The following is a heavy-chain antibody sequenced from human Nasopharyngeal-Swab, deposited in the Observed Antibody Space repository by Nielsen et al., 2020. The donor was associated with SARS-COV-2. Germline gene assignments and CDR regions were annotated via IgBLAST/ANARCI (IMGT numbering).Heavy chain of an antibody. CDR1: GFTFSDYT. Sequence: GGSLRLSCAASGFTFSDYTMNWVPQAPGQGLEWVPSISSSGSYMYYTDSVKGRFTMSRDNAKNSLYLQMNSLRAEDTAVYYCASDSRYWGQGTLVTVSS. V-gene: IGHV3-21*01. D-gene: IGHD2-2*01. CDR3: ASDSRY. J-gene: IGHJ4*02. CDR2: ISSSGSYM.